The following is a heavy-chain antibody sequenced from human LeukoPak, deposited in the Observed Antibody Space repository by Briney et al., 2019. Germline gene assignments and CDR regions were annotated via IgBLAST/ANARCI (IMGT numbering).Heavy chain of an antibody. J-gene: IGHJ4*02. V-gene: IGHV3-23*01. CDR3: AKGLTTVYYFDY. Sequence: GGSLRLSCTASGFTFGDYAMSWVRQAPGKGLEWVSAISGSGGSTYYADSVKGRFTISRDNSKNTLYLQMNSLRAEDTAVYYCAKGLTTVYYFDYWGQGTLVTVSS. CDR1: GFTFGDYA. CDR2: ISGSGGST. D-gene: IGHD4-11*01.